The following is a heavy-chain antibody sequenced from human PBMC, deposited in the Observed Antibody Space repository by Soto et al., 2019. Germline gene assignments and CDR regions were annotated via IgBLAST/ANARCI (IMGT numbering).Heavy chain of an antibody. D-gene: IGHD1-1*01. CDR1: GGTSSSYA. CDR3: ARGRTRLAFDI. CDR2: IIPIFGTA. Sequence: SVKVSCKASGGTSSSYAISWVRQAPGQGLEWMGGIIPIFGTANYAQKFQGRVTITADKSTSTAYMELSSLRSEDTAVYYCARGRTRLAFDIWGQGTMVTVSS. V-gene: IGHV1-69*06. J-gene: IGHJ3*02.